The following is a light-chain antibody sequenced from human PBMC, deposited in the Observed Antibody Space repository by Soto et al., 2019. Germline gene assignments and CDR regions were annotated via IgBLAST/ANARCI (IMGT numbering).Light chain of an antibody. CDR2: SSS. CDR3: LQYRTSPPTWT. J-gene: IGKJ1*01. Sequence: ELVLTQSPGTLSLSPGDRATLSCRASQSVSSTYLAWYQQRPGQAPRLLIYSSSSRASGIPDRFSGSGSGTDFTLTISRLEPEHFAVYYCLQYRTSPPTWTFGQGTKVEIK. CDR1: QSVSSTY. V-gene: IGKV3-20*01.